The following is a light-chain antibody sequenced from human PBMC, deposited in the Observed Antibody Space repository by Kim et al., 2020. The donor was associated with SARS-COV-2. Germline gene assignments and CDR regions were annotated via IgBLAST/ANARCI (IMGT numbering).Light chain of an antibody. Sequence: PGKTARITCGGNSIGSKRAHWYQEKPGRAPVLVISYDSDRPSGIPERFSGSNSGNTATLTISRVEAGDEADYYCQVWDSSSDHRVVFGGGTQLTVL. CDR1: SIGSKR. V-gene: IGLV3-21*04. J-gene: IGLJ2*01. CDR2: YDS. CDR3: QVWDSSSDHRVV.